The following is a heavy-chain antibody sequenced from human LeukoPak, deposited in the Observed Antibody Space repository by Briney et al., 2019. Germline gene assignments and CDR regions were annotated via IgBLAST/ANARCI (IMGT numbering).Heavy chain of an antibody. CDR3: ARGSSENWFDP. Sequence: GGSLRLSCAASGFTFSSYWMSWVRQAPGKGLEWVANIKQDGSEKYYVGSVKGRFTISRDNAKNSLYLQMNSLRAEDTAVYYCARGSSENWFDPWGQGTLVTVSS. CDR1: GFTFSSYW. CDR2: IKQDGSEK. V-gene: IGHV3-7*01. J-gene: IGHJ5*02.